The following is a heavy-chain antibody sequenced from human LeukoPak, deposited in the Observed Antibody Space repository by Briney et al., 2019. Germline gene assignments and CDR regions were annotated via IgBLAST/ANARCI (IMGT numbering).Heavy chain of an antibody. CDR1: GFAFSSYS. CDR2: ISSSSSYI. V-gene: IGHV3-21*01. Sequence: GGSLRLSCAASGFAFSSYSMDWVRQAPGKGLEWVSSISSSSSYIYYADSVKGRFTISRDNAKNSLYLQMNSLRAEDTAVYYCARDRRGDYYDSSGTEYYFDYWGQGTLVTVSS. D-gene: IGHD3-22*01. J-gene: IGHJ4*02. CDR3: ARDRRGDYYDSSGTEYYFDY.